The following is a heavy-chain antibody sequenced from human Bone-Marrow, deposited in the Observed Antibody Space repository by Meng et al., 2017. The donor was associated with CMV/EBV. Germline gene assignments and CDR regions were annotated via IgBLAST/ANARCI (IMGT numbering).Heavy chain of an antibody. CDR2: ISSSGSTI. Sequence: GESLKISCAASGFTVSSNYMSWVRQAPGKGLEWVSYISSSGSTIYYADSVKGRFTISRDNAKNSLYLQMNSLRAEDTAVYYCAREGRDSSMTTIYFDYWGQGTLVTVSS. V-gene: IGHV3-11*04. D-gene: IGHD2-21*02. CDR3: AREGRDSSMTTIYFDY. J-gene: IGHJ4*02. CDR1: GFTVSSNY.